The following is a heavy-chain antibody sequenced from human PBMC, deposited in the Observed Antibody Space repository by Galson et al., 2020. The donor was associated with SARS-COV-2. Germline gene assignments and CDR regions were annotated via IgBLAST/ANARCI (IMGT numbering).Heavy chain of an antibody. V-gene: IGHV1-2*06. Sequence: ASVKVSCKASGYTFSGHYMHWVRLAPGQGLEWMGRINPNSGDTDVAQKFQGRVTMTTDTSLTTAYMELSRLTSDVTAVYYCTRGSYSSPFYHFGPWGQGTLVTVSS. CDR3: TRGSYSSPFYHFGP. CDR1: GYTFSGHY. J-gene: IGHJ5*02. CDR2: INPNSGDT. D-gene: IGHD3-10*01.